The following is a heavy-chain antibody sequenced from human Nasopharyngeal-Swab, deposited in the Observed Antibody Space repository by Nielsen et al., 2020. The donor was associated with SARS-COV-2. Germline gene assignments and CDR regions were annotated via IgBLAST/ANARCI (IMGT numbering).Heavy chain of an antibody. Sequence: GGSLRLSCAASGFTFSGSAMHWVRQASGKGLEWVGRIRSKANSYATAYAASVKGRFTISRDDSKNTAYLQMNSLKTEDTAVYYCPGGVTMVRHWGQGTLVTVSS. CDR3: PGGVTMVRH. J-gene: IGHJ4*02. CDR1: GFTFSGSA. V-gene: IGHV3-73*01. CDR2: IRSKANSYAT. D-gene: IGHD3-10*01.